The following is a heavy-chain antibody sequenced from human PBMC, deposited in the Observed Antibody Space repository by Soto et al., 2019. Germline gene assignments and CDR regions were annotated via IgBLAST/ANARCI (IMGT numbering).Heavy chain of an antibody. J-gene: IGHJ4*02. CDR2: IYYSGST. V-gene: IGHV4-39*01. CDR1: GGSISSSSYY. CDR3: ARLKLAAGNPSFGY. Sequence: SETLSLTCTVSGGSISSSSYYWGWIRQPPGKGLEWIGSIYYSGSTYYNPSLKSRVTISVDTSKNQFSLKLSSVTAADTAVYYCARLKLAAGNPSFGYWGQGTLVTVSS. D-gene: IGHD6-13*01.